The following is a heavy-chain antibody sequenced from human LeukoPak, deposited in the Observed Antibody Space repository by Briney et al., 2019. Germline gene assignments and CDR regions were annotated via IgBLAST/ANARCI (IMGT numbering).Heavy chain of an antibody. Sequence: SETLSLTCTVSGGSISSSSYYWGWIRQPPGKGLEWIGSIYYSGSTYYNPSLKSRVTISVDTSKNQFSLKLSSVTAADTAVYYCARVGPLLQYYYDSSGNWGQGTLVTVSS. J-gene: IGHJ4*02. CDR1: GGSISSSSYY. D-gene: IGHD3-22*01. V-gene: IGHV4-39*07. CDR3: ARVGPLLQYYYDSSGN. CDR2: IYYSGST.